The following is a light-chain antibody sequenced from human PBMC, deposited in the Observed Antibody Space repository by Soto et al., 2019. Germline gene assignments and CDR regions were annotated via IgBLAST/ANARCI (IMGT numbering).Light chain of an antibody. CDR2: DAS. V-gene: IGKV1-5*01. CDR3: QHYINFSGT. CDR1: QSISNW. Sequence: DIQMTQSPSTLSASVGDRVTITCRASQSISNWLAWYQQKPGKAPKLMIYDASTLQSGVSSRFSGSGSGTEFTLTISNLQPYDFASYYCQHYINFSGTFGQGTTVDI. J-gene: IGKJ1*01.